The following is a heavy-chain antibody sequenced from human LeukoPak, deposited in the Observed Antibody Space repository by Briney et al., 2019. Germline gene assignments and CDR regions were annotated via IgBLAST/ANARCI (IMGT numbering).Heavy chain of an antibody. CDR2: ISGSGGDT. CDR3: AQXXXGGXCWSYYYYGMDV. Sequence: QSGGSLRLSCTASGFTFSNYAMNWVRQAPGRGLEWVSTISGSGGDTYYADSVKGRFTISRDNSENTLFLLMNSLRAEDTAVYYXAQXXXGGXCWSYYYYGMDVWGQGTTVTV. D-gene: IGHD2-21*02. J-gene: IGHJ6*02. V-gene: IGHV3-23*01. CDR1: GFTFSNYA.